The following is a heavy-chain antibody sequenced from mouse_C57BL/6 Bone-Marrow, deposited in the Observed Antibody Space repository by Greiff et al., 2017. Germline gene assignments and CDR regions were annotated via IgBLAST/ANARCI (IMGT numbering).Heavy chain of an antibody. V-gene: IGHV14-4*01. J-gene: IGHJ2*01. Sequence: EVQLQQSGAELVRPGASVKLSCTASGFNIKDDYMHWVKQRPEQGLEWIGWIDPENGDTEYASKFQGKATITADTSSNTAYLQLSSLTSEDPAVYYWTTESFFDYWGQGTTLTVSS. CDR2: IDPENGDT. CDR1: GFNIKDDY. CDR3: TTESFFDY.